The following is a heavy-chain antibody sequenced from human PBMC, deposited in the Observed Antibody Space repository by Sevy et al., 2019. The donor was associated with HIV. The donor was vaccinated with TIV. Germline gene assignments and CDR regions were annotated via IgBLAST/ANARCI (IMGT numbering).Heavy chain of an antibody. D-gene: IGHD2-21*01. CDR2: IKSKTDGGTT. J-gene: IGHJ6*03. CDR3: NTPFPAYYYYYMDV. V-gene: IGHV3-15*01. Sequence: GGSLRLSCAASGFTFSNAWMSWVRQAPGKGLEWVGRIKSKTDGGTTDYAAPVKGRFTISRDDSKNTLYLQMNSLKTEEKAVYYCNTPFPAYYYYYMDVWGKGTTVTVSS. CDR1: GFTFSNAW.